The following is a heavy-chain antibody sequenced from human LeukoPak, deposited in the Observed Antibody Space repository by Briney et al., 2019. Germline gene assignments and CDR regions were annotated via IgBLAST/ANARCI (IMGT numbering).Heavy chain of an antibody. D-gene: IGHD6-19*01. CDR2: IIPIFGTA. CDR3: ASSRWLPYYYYYMDV. V-gene: IGHV1-69*05. CDR1: GGTFSSYA. J-gene: IGHJ6*03. Sequence: SVKVSCKASGGTFSSYAISWVRQAHGQGLEWMGRIIPIFGTANYAQKFQRRVTITTDESTSTAYMELSSLRSEDTAVYYCASSRWLPYYYYYMDVWGKGTTVTVSS.